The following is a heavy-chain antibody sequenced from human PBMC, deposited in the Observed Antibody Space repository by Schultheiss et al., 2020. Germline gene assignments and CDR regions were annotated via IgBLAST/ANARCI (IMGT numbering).Heavy chain of an antibody. V-gene: IGHV4-61*02. CDR3: ARDYYRQYSSSSGWFDP. D-gene: IGHD6-6*01. CDR1: GDSISSGTYY. J-gene: IGHJ5*02. CDR2: ISNSGST. Sequence: SETLSLTCTVSGDSISSGTYYWSWIRQPAGKGLEWIGRISNSGSTNYNPSLKSRVTISVDTSKNQFSLKLTSVTAADTAVYYCARDYYRQYSSSSGWFDPWGQGTLVTVSS.